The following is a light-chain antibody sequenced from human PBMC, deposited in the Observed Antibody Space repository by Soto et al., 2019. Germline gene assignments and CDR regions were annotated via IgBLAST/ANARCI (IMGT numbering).Light chain of an antibody. CDR2: DAS. CDR1: QSISSW. CDR3: QQYNSYPWT. V-gene: IGKV1-5*01. J-gene: IGKJ1*01. Sequence: DIQMTQSPSTLSASVGDRVTSTCRASQSISSWLAWYQQKPGKAPKVLIYDASSLESGVPSRFSGSGSGTEFPLTISSLQPDDFATYYCQQYNSYPWTFGPGTKVAIK.